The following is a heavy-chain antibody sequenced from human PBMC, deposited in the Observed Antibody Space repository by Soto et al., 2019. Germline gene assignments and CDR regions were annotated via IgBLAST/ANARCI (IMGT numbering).Heavy chain of an antibody. J-gene: IGHJ6*02. CDR2: INHSGST. V-gene: IGHV4-34*01. CDR1: GGSFSGYY. CDR3: ARGGGHRVVPAAKGPYYGMDV. D-gene: IGHD2-2*01. Sequence: QVQLQQWGAGLLKPSETLSLTCAVYGGSFSGYYWSWIRQPPGKGLEWIGEINHSGSTNYNPSLKSRGTISVDTSKNQFSLKLSSVTAADTAVYYCARGGGHRVVPAAKGPYYGMDVWGQGTTVTVSS.